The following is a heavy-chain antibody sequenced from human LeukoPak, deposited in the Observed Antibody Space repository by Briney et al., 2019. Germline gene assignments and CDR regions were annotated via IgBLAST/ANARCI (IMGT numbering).Heavy chain of an antibody. Sequence: PSETLSLTCTVSGGSISSYYWSWIRQPPGKGLEWIGYIYYSGSTNYNPSLKSRVTISVDTSKNQFSLKLSSVTAADTAVYYCAREPETIKAAAGEDYYYYMDVWGKGTTVTVSS. CDR3: AREPETIKAAAGEDYYYYMDV. CDR2: IYYSGST. CDR1: GGSISSYY. V-gene: IGHV4-59*01. D-gene: IGHD6-13*01. J-gene: IGHJ6*03.